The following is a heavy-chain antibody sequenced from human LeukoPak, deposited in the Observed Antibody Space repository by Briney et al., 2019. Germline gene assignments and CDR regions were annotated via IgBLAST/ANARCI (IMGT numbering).Heavy chain of an antibody. Sequence: GGTLRLSCVASGSTFSTYSMTWVRQAPGKGLKWVSVISGNGGHIYYADSVKGRFTISRDNSKNSLYLQMNSLRAEDTAVYYCARNPLYGYKGYFYYYMDVWGKGTTVTIFS. CDR3: ARNPLYGYKGYFYYYMDV. J-gene: IGHJ6*03. CDR1: GSTFSTYS. V-gene: IGHV3-23*01. D-gene: IGHD5/OR15-5a*01. CDR2: ISGNGGHI.